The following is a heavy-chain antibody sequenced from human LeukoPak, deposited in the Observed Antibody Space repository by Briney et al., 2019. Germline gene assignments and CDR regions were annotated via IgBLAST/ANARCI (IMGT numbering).Heavy chain of an antibody. J-gene: IGHJ4*02. V-gene: IGHV3-7*03. D-gene: IGHD1-26*01. CDR3: ARGGSYPGC. CDR1: GFTFSSYG. CDR2: IKQDGSEE. Sequence: SGGSLRLSCAASGFTFSSYGMHWVRQAPGKGLEWVAKIKQDGSEEYYVDSVKGRFTISRDNAKNSLFLQMNSLRVEDTAIYYCARGGSYPGCWGQGTLVTVSS.